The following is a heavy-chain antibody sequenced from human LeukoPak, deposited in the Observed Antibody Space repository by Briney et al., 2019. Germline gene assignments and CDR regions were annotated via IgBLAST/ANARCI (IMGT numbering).Heavy chain of an antibody. Sequence: PGGSLRLSCAASGFTFSSYGMHWVRQAPGKGLEWVAVISYDGSNKYYADSVKGRFTISRDNSKNTLYLQMNSLRAEDTAVYYCAKIAQIVVVTTDAFDIWGQGTMVTVSS. V-gene: IGHV3-30*18. D-gene: IGHD3-22*01. CDR2: ISYDGSNK. J-gene: IGHJ3*02. CDR1: GFTFSSYG. CDR3: AKIAQIVVVTTDAFDI.